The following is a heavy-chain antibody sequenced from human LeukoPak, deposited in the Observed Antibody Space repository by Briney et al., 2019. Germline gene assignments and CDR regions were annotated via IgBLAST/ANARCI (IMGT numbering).Heavy chain of an antibody. CDR3: ARGRSSSWN. V-gene: IGHV4-34*01. Sequence: SETLSLTCAVYGGSFSGYYWSWIRQPPGKGLEWIGKINHSGSTNYNPSLKSRVTISVDTSKNQFSLKLSSVTAADTAVYYCARGRSSSWNWGQGTLVTVSS. CDR2: INHSGST. D-gene: IGHD6-13*01. CDR1: GGSFSGYY. J-gene: IGHJ4*02.